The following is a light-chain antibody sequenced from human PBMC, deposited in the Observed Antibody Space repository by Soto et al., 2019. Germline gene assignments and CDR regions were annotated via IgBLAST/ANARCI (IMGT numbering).Light chain of an antibody. J-gene: IGKJ4*01. CDR1: QSVTAR. Sequence: DIQLTQSPSTLSASLTDRVTITCRASQSVTARLAWYQQKPGKAPKLLIYDASILERGVPSRFSGSGSGTEFTLTISSLQHDDFANYSCQQYNSFSLTFGGGTKVEIK. V-gene: IGKV1-5*01. CDR3: QQYNSFSLT. CDR2: DAS.